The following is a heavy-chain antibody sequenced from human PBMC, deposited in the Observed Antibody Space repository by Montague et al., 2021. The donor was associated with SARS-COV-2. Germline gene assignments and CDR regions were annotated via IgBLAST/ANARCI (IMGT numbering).Heavy chain of an antibody. CDR3: ARTTTRMLYPENAFDI. Sequence: CAISGDSVSSNTVTWNWIRQSPSRGLEWLGRTYYRSMWYHDYAISLKSRITINPDTSKNQFSLQLSSVAPEDTAVFYCARTTTRMLYPENAFDIWGQGTMVTVSS. CDR2: TYYRSMWYH. CDR1: GDSVSSNTVT. D-gene: IGHD2-15*01. V-gene: IGHV6-1*01. J-gene: IGHJ3*02.